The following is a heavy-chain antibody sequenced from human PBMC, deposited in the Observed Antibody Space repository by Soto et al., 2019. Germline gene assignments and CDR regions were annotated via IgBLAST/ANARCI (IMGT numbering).Heavy chain of an antibody. CDR3: ANGLSITGTYFDY. V-gene: IGHV3-23*01. D-gene: IGHD1-20*01. Sequence: GGSLRLSCAASRFTFSSYAMSWVRQAPGKGLEWVSGIVGNGGTTFYADSVKGRFTISRDNSKNTLYLQMNSLRAEDTAVYYCANGLSITGTYFDYWGQGTLVTVSS. CDR1: RFTFSSYA. CDR2: IVGNGGTT. J-gene: IGHJ4*02.